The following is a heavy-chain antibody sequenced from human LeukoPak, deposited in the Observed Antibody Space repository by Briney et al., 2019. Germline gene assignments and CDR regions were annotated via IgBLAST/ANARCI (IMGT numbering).Heavy chain of an antibody. CDR2: ISTISTYI. Sequence: PGGSLRLSCAASGFSFSSYSMEWVRQAPGKGLEWVSSISTISTYIYYADSVKGRFTISRDNAKNSLYLQMNSLRAEDTAVYYCVRLFGGGFGKYYFDYWGQGTLVTVSS. CDR1: GFSFSSYS. J-gene: IGHJ4*02. V-gene: IGHV3-21*01. CDR3: VRLFGGGFGKYYFDY. D-gene: IGHD3-10*01.